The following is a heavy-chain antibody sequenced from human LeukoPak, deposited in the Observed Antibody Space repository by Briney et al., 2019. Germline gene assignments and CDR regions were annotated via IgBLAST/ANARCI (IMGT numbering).Heavy chain of an antibody. CDR1: GFTFSNAW. V-gene: IGHV3-15*01. CDR2: IKSKTDGGTT. J-gene: IGHJ4*02. Sequence: PGGSLRLSCAAPGFTFSNAWMSWVRQAPGKGLEWVGRIKSKTDGGTTDYAAPVKGRFTISRDDPKNTLYLQMNSLKTEDTAVYYCTTEKGLLWLGEFPNFDYWGQGTLVTVSS. D-gene: IGHD3-10*01. CDR3: TTEKGLLWLGEFPNFDY.